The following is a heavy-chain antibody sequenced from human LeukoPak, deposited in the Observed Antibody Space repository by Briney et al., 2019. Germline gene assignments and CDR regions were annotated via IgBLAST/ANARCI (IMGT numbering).Heavy chain of an antibody. CDR1: GYTFSIYG. CDR3: ARGAGYSSSRFDY. Sequence: ASVKVSCKASGYTFSIYGFSWVRQAPGQGLEWMGWINPNSGGTNYAQKFQGRVTMTRDTSISTAYMELSRLRSDDTAVYYCARGAGYSSSRFDYWGQGTLVTVSS. CDR2: INPNSGGT. J-gene: IGHJ4*02. D-gene: IGHD6-6*01. V-gene: IGHV1-2*02.